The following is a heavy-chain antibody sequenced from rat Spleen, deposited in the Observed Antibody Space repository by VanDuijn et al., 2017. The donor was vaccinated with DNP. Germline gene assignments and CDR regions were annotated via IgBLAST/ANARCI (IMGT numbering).Heavy chain of an antibody. J-gene: IGHJ1*01. V-gene: IGHV5-25*01. CDR3: ARGSTSIYWYFDF. Sequence: EVQLMESGGGLVQPGRSMKLSCAASGFTLSNSDMAWVRQAPTKGLEWVASISTSGGSTYYRDSVKGRFTISRDNAKSTLYLQMNSLKSEDTATYYCARGSTSIYWYFDFWGPGTMVTVSS. CDR1: GFTLSNSD. CDR2: ISTSGGST. D-gene: IGHD3-1*01.